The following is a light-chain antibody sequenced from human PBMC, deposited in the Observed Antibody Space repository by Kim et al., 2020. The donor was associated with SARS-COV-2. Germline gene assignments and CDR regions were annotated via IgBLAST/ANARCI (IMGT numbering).Light chain of an antibody. CDR2: DAS. CDR1: QTIGNNY. V-gene: IGKV3-20*01. J-gene: IGKJ4*01. Sequence: LSPGERATLACRTSQTIGNNYLGWYQKKPGQAPRLLIYDASRRATGIPDRFSGSGSGTDFTLTITRLEPEDFAVFYCQQYGHSPLTFGGGTKLEI. CDR3: QQYGHSPLT.